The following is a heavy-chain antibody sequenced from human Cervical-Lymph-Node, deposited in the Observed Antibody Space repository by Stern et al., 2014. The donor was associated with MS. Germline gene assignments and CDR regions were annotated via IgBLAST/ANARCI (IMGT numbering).Heavy chain of an antibody. D-gene: IGHD3-10*01. J-gene: IGHJ4*02. Sequence: QITLKESGPTLVKPTQTLTLTCTFSGFSLSTRGVGVGWIRQPPGKALEWLALLYWGDDKRNSPSLKSIPTTTKTPSKNQVLLTMTNMAPVDTATYYCAPHGSESADFDYWGQGTLVTVSS. CDR1: GFSLSTRGVG. CDR3: APHGSESADFDY. V-gene: IGHV2-5*02. CDR2: LYWGDDK.